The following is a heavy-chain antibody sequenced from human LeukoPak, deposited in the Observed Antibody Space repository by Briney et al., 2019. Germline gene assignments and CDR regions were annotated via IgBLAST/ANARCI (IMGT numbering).Heavy chain of an antibody. Sequence: PSETLSLTCTVSGGSISSYYWSWIRQPPGKGLEWIGYIYYSGITNYNPSLKSRVTISVDTSKNQFSLKLNSVSAADTAVYYCARDVRTINVLTGYYRPYYFDYWGQGTLVTVSS. CDR2: IYYSGIT. V-gene: IGHV4-59*01. CDR1: GGSISSYY. D-gene: IGHD3-9*01. J-gene: IGHJ4*02. CDR3: ARDVRTINVLTGYYRPYYFDY.